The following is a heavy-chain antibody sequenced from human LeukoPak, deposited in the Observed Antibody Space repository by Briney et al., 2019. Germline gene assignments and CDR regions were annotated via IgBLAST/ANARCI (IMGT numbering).Heavy chain of an antibody. D-gene: IGHD1-7*01. V-gene: IGHV3-7*01. CDR2: IKQDGSEK. CDR3: AREYNWNYFHYYYMDV. Sequence: GGSLRLSCAASGFTFSSYWMSWVRQAPGKGLEWVANIKQDGSEKYYVDSVKGRFTISRDNAKNSLYLQMNSLRAEDTAVYYCAREYNWNYFHYYYMDVWGKRTTVTVSS. CDR1: GFTFSSYW. J-gene: IGHJ6*03.